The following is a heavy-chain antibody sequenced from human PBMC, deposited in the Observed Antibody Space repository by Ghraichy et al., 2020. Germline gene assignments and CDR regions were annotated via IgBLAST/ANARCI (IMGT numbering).Heavy chain of an antibody. CDR2: ISWNSGSI. V-gene: IGHV3-9*01. Sequence: GGSLRLSCAASGFTFDDYAMHWVRQAPGKGLEWVSGISWNSGSIFYADSVKGRFTISRDNAKNSLYLQMNRLRAEDTAVYYCAKDRGWVAMAAMDVWGQGTPVTVSS. CDR3: AKDRGWVAMAAMDV. J-gene: IGHJ6*02. CDR1: GFTFDDYA. D-gene: IGHD2-2*01.